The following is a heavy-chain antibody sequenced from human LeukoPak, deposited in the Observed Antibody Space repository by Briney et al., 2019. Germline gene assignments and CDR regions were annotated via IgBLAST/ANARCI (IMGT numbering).Heavy chain of an antibody. J-gene: IGHJ4*02. V-gene: IGHV3-23*01. CDR1: GFTFSNYD. Sequence: GGSLRLSCAASGFTFSNYDMSWVRQAPGKGLQWVSVISGGGDITYYADSVKGRFTISRDNSKNTLFLQMNSLRAEDTAVYYCAKVSCASSSCPNDYWGQGTLVTVSS. D-gene: IGHD2-2*01. CDR3: AKVSCASSSCPNDY. CDR2: ISGGGDIT.